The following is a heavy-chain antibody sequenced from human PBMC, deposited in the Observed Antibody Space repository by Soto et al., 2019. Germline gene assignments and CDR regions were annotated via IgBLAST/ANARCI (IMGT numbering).Heavy chain of an antibody. Sequence: GSLRLSCEASGFTFTTYWMHWVRQAPGKGLVWVSRINGDGSGTSYADSVKGRFTISRDNGKNTLYLQMNSLRAEDTAVYYCANGYSGYDYGYWGQGTLVTVSS. CDR3: ANGYSGYDYGY. CDR2: INGDGSGT. V-gene: IGHV3-74*01. D-gene: IGHD5-12*01. J-gene: IGHJ4*02. CDR1: GFTFTTYW.